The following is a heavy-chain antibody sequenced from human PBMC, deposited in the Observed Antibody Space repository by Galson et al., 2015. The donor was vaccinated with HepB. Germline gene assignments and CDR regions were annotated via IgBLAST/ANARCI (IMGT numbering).Heavy chain of an antibody. CDR1: GFTFSSYA. J-gene: IGHJ3*02. CDR3: ANLWNYDILTGYYRGEDAFDI. Sequence: SLRLSCAASGFTFSSYAMHWVRQAPGKGLEWVAVISYDGSNKYYADSVKGRFTISRDNSKNTLYLQMNSLRAEDTAVYYCANLWNYDILTGYYRGEDAFDIWGQGTMVTVSS. CDR2: ISYDGSNK. V-gene: IGHV3-30*04. D-gene: IGHD3-9*01.